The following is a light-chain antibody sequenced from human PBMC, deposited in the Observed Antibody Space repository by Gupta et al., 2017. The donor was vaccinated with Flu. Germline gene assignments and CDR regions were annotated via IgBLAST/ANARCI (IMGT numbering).Light chain of an antibody. J-gene: IGKJ2*01. Sequence: DIRLTQSPSVLSASVGDRVTITCRASQSINTWLAWYQQKPGKAPKLLMYKSSTLQNEVPSRFSGSGSGTDFTLTISSLQPEDFATYYCQEDSNSSSTFGQGTKMDIK. CDR2: KSS. CDR1: QSINTW. V-gene: IGKV1-5*03. CDR3: QEDSNSSST.